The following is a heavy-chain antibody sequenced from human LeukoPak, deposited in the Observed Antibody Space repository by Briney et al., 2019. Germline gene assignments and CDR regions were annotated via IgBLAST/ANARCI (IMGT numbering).Heavy chain of an antibody. CDR1: GGSISSSNW. CDR2: IYHSGST. D-gene: IGHD3-22*01. CDR3: ARDSHGYYDSSGYPHY. Sequence: SETLSLTCAVSGGSISSSNWWSWVRQPPGKGLEWIGEIYHSGSTNYNPSLKSRVTISVDKSKNQFSLKLSSVTAEDTAVYYCARDSHGYYDSSGYPHYWGQGTLVTVSS. J-gene: IGHJ4*02. V-gene: IGHV4-4*02.